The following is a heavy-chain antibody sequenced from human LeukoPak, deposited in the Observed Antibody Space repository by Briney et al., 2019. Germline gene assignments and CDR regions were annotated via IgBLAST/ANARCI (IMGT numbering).Heavy chain of an antibody. CDR1: GITFSSYA. CDR3: ATRRWEAAAYDY. Sequence: PGGSLRLSCAVSGITFSSYAMSWVRQAPGKGLEWVSGISGSGGSTYYADSVKGRFTISRDNSKNTLYLQLNSLRAEDTAVYYCATRRWEAAAYDYWGQGALVTVSS. J-gene: IGHJ4*02. D-gene: IGHD6-13*01. CDR2: ISGSGGST. V-gene: IGHV3-23*01.